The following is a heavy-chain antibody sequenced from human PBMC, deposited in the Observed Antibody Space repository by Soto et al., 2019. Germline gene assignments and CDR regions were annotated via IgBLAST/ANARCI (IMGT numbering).Heavy chain of an antibody. D-gene: IGHD3-9*01. Sequence: PAGSLRLSCAPSGIILSNYAMSWVRQAPGKGLEWFSGIKDSGDYAYHADSVNGCFTISRDNSQNTLYLQINRLSAEDTAIDCCGKDKEGAMLIGYYAYWGQGALLKVS. V-gene: IGHV3-23*01. CDR3: GKDKEGAMLIGYYAY. CDR2: IKDSGDYA. J-gene: IGHJ4*02. CDR1: GIILSNYA.